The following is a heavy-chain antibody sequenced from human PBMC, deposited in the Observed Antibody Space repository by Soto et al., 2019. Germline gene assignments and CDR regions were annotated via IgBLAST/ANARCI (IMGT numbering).Heavy chain of an antibody. CDR2: INHSGST. CDR1: GGSFSGYY. D-gene: IGHD2-8*02. CDR3: ARAKITGLFDS. V-gene: IGHV4-34*01. J-gene: IGHJ4*02. Sequence: ASETLSLTCAVYGGSFSGYYWTWIRQPPGTGLEWIGEINHSGSTNYNPSLKSRVTISVDTSKNQFSLKLTSVTAADTAVYYCARAKITGLFDSWGQGTLVTVSS.